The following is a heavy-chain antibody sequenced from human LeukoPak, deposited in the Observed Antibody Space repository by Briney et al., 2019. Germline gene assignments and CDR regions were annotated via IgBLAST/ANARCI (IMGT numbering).Heavy chain of an antibody. CDR3: ARGQRWLQLWSYIDY. D-gene: IGHD5-18*01. J-gene: IGHJ4*02. CDR2: INHSGST. CDR1: GGSFSGYY. V-gene: IGHV4-34*01. Sequence: PSETLSLTCAVYGGSFSGYYWSWIRQPPGKGLEWIGEINHSGSTNYNPSLKSRVTISVDTSKNQFSLKLSSVTAADTAVYYCARGQRWLQLWSYIDYWGQGTLVTVSS.